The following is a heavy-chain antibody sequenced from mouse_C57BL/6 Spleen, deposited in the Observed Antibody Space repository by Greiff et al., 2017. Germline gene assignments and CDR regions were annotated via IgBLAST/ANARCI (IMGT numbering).Heavy chain of an antibody. CDR2: IDPEEGET. Sequence: EVNVVESGAELVKPGASVKLSCTASGFNIKDYYMHWVKQRTEQGLEWIGRIDPEEGETKYAPKFQGKATITADTSSNTAYLQLSSLTSEDTAVYYCARSGTTVVEGDWYFDVWGTGTTVTVSS. J-gene: IGHJ1*03. D-gene: IGHD1-1*01. CDR1: GFNIKDYY. CDR3: ARSGTTVVEGDWYFDV. V-gene: IGHV14-2*01.